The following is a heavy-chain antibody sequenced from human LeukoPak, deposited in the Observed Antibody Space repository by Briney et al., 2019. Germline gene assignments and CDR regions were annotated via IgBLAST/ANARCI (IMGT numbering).Heavy chain of an antibody. CDR2: INSDGSST. V-gene: IGHV3-74*01. J-gene: IGHJ4*02. CDR3: AKEPDTWGSRFDY. Sequence: GGSLRLSCAASGFTFSSYWMHWVRQAPGKGLVWVSRINSDGSSTSYADSVKGRFTTSRDNAKNTLYLQMNSLRAEDTAVYYCAKEPDTWGSRFDYWGQGTLVTVSS. D-gene: IGHD7-27*01. CDR1: GFTFSSYW.